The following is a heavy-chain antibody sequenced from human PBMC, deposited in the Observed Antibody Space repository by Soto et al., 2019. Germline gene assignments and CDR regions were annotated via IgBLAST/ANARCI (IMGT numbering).Heavy chain of an antibody. J-gene: IGHJ4*02. CDR2: IKSKTDGGTT. D-gene: IGHD3-3*01. V-gene: IGHV3-15*01. CDR1: GFTFSNAW. Sequence: GGSLRLSCAASGFTFSNAWMSWVRQAPGKGLEWVGRIKSKTDGGTTDYAAPVKGRFTISRDDSKNTLYLQMNSLKTEDTAVYYCTTGTIFGVVPPPPDYWGQGTLVTVSS. CDR3: TTGTIFGVVPPPPDY.